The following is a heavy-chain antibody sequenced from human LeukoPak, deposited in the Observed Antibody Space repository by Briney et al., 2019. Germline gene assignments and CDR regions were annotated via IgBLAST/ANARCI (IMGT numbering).Heavy chain of an antibody. CDR1: GFTFSSYT. CDR3: ARGGIAAGGDFDF. CDR2: ITSGSTFI. J-gene: IGHJ4*02. D-gene: IGHD6-13*01. Sequence: PGGSLRLSCAASGFTFSSYTMNWVRQAPGKGLEWVSSITSGSTFIYYADSLKGRFTTSRDNAKNSLYLQVNSLSVEDTAVYYCARGGIAAGGDFDFWGQGTLVTVSS. V-gene: IGHV3-21*01.